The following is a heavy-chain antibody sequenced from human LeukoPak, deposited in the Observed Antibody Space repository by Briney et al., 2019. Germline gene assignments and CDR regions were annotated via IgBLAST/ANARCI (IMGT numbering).Heavy chain of an antibody. V-gene: IGHV1-2*02. J-gene: IGHJ3*02. CDR2: INPNSGGT. D-gene: IGHD6-6*01. CDR3: ARDIGIAARPRSAFDI. Sequence: ASVKVSCKASGYTFTGYYKYWVRQAPGQGLEWMGWINPNSGGTNYAQKFQGRVTMTRDTSISTAYMELSRLRSDDTAVYYCARDIGIAARPRSAFDIWGQGTMVTVSS. CDR1: GYTFTGYY.